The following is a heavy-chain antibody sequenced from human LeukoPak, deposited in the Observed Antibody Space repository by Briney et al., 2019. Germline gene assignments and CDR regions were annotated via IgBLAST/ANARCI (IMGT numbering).Heavy chain of an antibody. V-gene: IGHV1-69*13. Sequence: ASVKVSCKASRGTFSSYAISWVRQARGQGLEWMGGIIPIFGTANYAQKFQGRVTITADESTSTAYMELSSLRSEDTAVYYCASPGYCSRTSCYVPFGYWGQGTLVTVSS. CDR2: IIPIFGTA. J-gene: IGHJ4*02. D-gene: IGHD2-2*01. CDR1: RGTFSSYA. CDR3: ASPGYCSRTSCYVPFGY.